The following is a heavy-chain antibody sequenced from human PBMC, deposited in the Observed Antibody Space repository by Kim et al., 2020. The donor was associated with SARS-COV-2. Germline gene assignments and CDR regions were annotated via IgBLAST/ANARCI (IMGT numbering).Heavy chain of an antibody. D-gene: IGHD5-12*01. V-gene: IGHV3-23*01. CDR2: ISGSGGST. J-gene: IGHJ4*02. CDR3: AKDNQARYSGNFDY. Sequence: GGSLRLSCAASGFTFSSYAMSWVRQAPGKGLEWVSAISGSGGSTYYADSVKGRFTISIDNSKNTLYLQMNSLRAEDTAVYYCAKDNQARYSGNFDYWGQGTLVTVSS. CDR1: GFTFSSYA.